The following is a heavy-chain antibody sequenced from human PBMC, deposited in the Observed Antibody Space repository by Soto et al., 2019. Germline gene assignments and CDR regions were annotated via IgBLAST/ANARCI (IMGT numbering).Heavy chain of an antibody. CDR2: IFHDGTA. J-gene: IGHJ4*02. D-gene: IGHD2-2*01. Sequence: SETLSLTCAVSGVSLTSGNWWTWVRQSPQRGLEYIGEIFHDGTANYYPSFERRVAMSVDTSRNQFSLKLTSVTAEVTAVYFFARLLYATRLNYKYFDFCHPGPMITSSS. CDR3: ARLLYATRLNYKYFDF. V-gene: IGHV4-4*02. CDR1: GVSLTSGNW.